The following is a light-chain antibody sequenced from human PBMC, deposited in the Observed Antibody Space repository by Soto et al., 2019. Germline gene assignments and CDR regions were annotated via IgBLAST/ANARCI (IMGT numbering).Light chain of an antibody. CDR1: QGISSY. J-gene: IGKJ4*01. CDR3: QQLNSYPLT. Sequence: DIQLTQSPSFLSASVGDRVTITCRASQGISSYLAWYQQKPGKAPKLLIYAASTLQSGVPSRFSGSGSGTEFTLTISSLQPEACGTYYCQQLNSYPLTFGGGTKVAIK. V-gene: IGKV1-9*01. CDR2: AAS.